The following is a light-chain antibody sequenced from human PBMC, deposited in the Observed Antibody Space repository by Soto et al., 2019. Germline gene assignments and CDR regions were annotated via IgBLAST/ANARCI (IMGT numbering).Light chain of an antibody. Sequence: QSALTQPASVSGSPGQSITISCTGTSSDVGSYNVVSWYQQHPGKAPKLIIYEGKKRPSGVSNRFSGSNSGNTASLTISGLQAEDEADYYCCSYAGTGTYVFGTGTKLTVL. CDR3: CSYAGTGTYV. CDR1: SSDVGSYNV. CDR2: EGK. V-gene: IGLV2-23*01. J-gene: IGLJ1*01.